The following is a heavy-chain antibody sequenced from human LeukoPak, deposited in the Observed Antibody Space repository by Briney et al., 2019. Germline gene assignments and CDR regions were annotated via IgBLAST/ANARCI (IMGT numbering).Heavy chain of an antibody. CDR2: INPNSGGT. CDR3: ARGCSSTSCYTEDAFDI. D-gene: IGHD2-2*02. Sequence: ASVKVSCKASGYTFTGYYMHWVRQAPGQGLEWMGWINPNSGGTNYAQEFQGRVTMTRDTSISTAYMELSRLRSDDTAVYYCARGCSSTSCYTEDAFDIWGQGTMVTVSS. J-gene: IGHJ3*02. CDR1: GYTFTGYY. V-gene: IGHV1-2*02.